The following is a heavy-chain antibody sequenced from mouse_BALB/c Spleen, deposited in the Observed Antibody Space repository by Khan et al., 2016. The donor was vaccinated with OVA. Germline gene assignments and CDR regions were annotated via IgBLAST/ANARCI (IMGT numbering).Heavy chain of an antibody. Sequence: EVQLQESGPGLVKPSQSLSLTCTVAGYSITSDYAWNWIRQFPGNKLEWMGYISYSGSTGDNPSLKSRIPITRDTSKNQFFLQLNSVTTEDPATYYCASELGRYYAMDYWGQGTSVPVSS. D-gene: IGHD4-1*01. J-gene: IGHJ4*01. CDR3: ASELGRYYAMDY. V-gene: IGHV3-2*02. CDR2: ISYSGST. CDR1: GYSITSDYA.